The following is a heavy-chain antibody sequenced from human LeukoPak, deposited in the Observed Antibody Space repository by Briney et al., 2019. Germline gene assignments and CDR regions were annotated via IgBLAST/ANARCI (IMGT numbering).Heavy chain of an antibody. CDR2: IYENGGTT. J-gene: IGHJ4*02. CDR1: GFTFRSHA. D-gene: IGHD4-17*01. CDR3: ARGHYGDSTRDFDY. V-gene: IGHV3-23*01. Sequence: PGGSLRLSCVGSGFTFRSHAMSWVRQAPEKGLEFVSGIYENGGTTYYADSVKGRFSISRDNSKNTLYLQMDSLRGEDTAVYYCARGHYGDSTRDFDYWGQGTLVTVSS.